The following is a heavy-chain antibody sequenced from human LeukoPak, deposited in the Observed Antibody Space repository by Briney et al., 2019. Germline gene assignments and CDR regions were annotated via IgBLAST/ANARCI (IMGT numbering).Heavy chain of an antibody. D-gene: IGHD7-27*01. CDR3: ARGWGAFDC. CDR2: FYSGGRT. Sequence: PGGSLRLSCAPSGFTVSNNYMSWVRQAPGKGLEWVSVFYSGGRTYYADSVEGRFPMSRDNSKNTLYLQINSLRAEDTAVYYCARGWGAFDCWGQGTLVTVSS. J-gene: IGHJ4*02. V-gene: IGHV3-53*01. CDR1: GFTVSNNY.